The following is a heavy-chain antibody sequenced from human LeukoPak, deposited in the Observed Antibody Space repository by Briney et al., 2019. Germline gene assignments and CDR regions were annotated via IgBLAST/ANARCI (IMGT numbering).Heavy chain of an antibody. J-gene: IGHJ4*02. Sequence: PGGSLRLSRAASRFTFSSYIMNWVRQAPGKGLEGVSYISSNSSMIYYADSVKGRFTISRENAKNSLYLQMNSLRAEDTAVYYCARLYVLWSGYYTYYFDYWGQGTLVTVSS. D-gene: IGHD3-3*01. CDR1: RFTFSSYI. CDR3: ARLYVLWSGYYTYYFDY. CDR2: ISSNSSMI. V-gene: IGHV3-48*01.